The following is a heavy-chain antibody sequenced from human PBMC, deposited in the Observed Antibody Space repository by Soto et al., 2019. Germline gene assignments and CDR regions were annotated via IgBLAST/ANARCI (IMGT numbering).Heavy chain of an antibody. Sequence: QVQLVQSGAEVKKPGASVKVSCKASGYTFSSYDINWVRQATGQGLEWMGWMNPNSGNTGYAQKFQGRVTMTRNTCRRPAYRELGSMRSEDTAEYYCAIRDSRWERHGFDPWGQGTLVTVSS. CDR2: MNPNSGNT. CDR1: GYTFSSYD. D-gene: IGHD1-26*01. J-gene: IGHJ5*02. CDR3: AIRDSRWERHGFDP. V-gene: IGHV1-8*01.